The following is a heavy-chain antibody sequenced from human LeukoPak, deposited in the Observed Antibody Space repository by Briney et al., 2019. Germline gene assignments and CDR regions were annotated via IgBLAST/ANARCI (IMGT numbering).Heavy chain of an antibody. CDR1: GYIFTDYY. CDR3: ARDPPATTAFDL. D-gene: IGHD1-1*01. V-gene: IGHV1-2*02. J-gene: IGHJ3*01. Sequence: GASVKVSCKASGYIFTDYYMHWVRQAPGQGLEWMGWINPKGDATKYAQNFQGRVTMTWDTSISTAYMEVSRLTSDDTATFYCARDPPATTAFDLWGQGTMVTVSS. CDR2: INPKGDAT.